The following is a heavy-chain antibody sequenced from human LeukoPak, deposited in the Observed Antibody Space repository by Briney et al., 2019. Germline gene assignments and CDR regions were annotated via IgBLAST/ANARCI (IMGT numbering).Heavy chain of an antibody. Sequence: SETLSLTCTVSGGSISSSSSYWGWIRQPPGKGLEWIGTIYYSGGAYYNPSLKSRVTISVDTSKNQFSLKLNSVTAADTAVYYCARPSISVAGKYDYWGQGTLVTVSS. CDR2: IYYSGGA. CDR3: ARPSISVAGKYDY. D-gene: IGHD6-19*01. V-gene: IGHV4-39*01. J-gene: IGHJ4*02. CDR1: GGSISSSSSY.